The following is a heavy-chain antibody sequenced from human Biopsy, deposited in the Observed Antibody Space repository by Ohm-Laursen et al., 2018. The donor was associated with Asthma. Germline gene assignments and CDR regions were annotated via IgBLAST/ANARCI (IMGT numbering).Heavy chain of an antibody. J-gene: IGHJ6*02. Sequence: SSVKVSCKAPGDTFSNFAISWVRQAPGQGLKWLGGIMTVFGTTNYAQKFQGRVTITADESTSTAYMEVTSLRSEDTAIYYCARCQVGYSSGWSLLLKKIYYSGMDVWGQRTAVTVSS. CDR3: ARCQVGYSSGWSLLLKKIYYSGMDV. CDR2: IMTVFGTT. CDR1: GDTFSNFA. V-gene: IGHV1-69*01. D-gene: IGHD6-19*01.